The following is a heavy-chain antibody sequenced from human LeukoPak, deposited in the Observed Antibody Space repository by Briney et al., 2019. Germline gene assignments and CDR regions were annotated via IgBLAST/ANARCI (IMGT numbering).Heavy chain of an antibody. V-gene: IGHV3-21*01. J-gene: IGHJ4*02. Sequence: GGSLRLSCAASGFTFSSYSMNWVRQAPGKGLEWVSSISRSSNYIYYADSAKGRFTLSRDNAKNSLYLQMNNLRAEDTAVYYCASPGNGLYYAYGYWGQGTLVTVSS. CDR1: GFTFSSYS. CDR3: ASPGNGLYYAYGY. D-gene: IGHD1-26*01. CDR2: ISRSSNYI.